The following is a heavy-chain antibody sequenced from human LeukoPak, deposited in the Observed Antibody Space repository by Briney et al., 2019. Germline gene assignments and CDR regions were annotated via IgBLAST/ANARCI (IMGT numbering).Heavy chain of an antibody. CDR3: ARASFCSSTSCYYYYYMDV. Sequence: SGTLSLTCTVSGGSISSGSYYWSWIRQPAGKGLEWIGRIYTSGSTNYNPSFKSRVTISVDTSKNQFSLKLSSVTAADTAVYYCARASFCSSTSCYYYYYMDVWGKGTTVTISS. CDR2: IYTSGST. D-gene: IGHD2-2*01. CDR1: GGSISSGSYY. V-gene: IGHV4-61*02. J-gene: IGHJ6*03.